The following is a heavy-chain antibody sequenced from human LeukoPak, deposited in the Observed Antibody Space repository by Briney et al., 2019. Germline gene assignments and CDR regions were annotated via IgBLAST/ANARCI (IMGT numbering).Heavy chain of an antibody. J-gene: IGHJ5*02. CDR3: AREGWFGEPPSHWFDP. D-gene: IGHD3-10*01. V-gene: IGHV6-1*01. CDR1: GDSVSSKSAT. CDR2: TYYVSKWFN. Sequence: SQTLSLTCAISGDSVSSKSATWNWIRQSPSRGLEWLGRTYYVSKWFNDYAVSVKSRITITPDTSKNQFSLQLNSVTPEDTAVYYCAREGWFGEPPSHWFDPWGQGTLVTVSS.